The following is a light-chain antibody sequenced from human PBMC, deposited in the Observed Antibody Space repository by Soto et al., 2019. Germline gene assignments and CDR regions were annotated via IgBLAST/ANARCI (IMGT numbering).Light chain of an antibody. V-gene: IGLV2-14*01. Sequence: QFALTQPASVSGSLGQSITISCTGTTRDIAGYNYISWYQQLPGKAPKLMIYQVTIRPSGISNRFSGSKSGNTASLTISGLQAEDEADYYCTSFSSSTSLYVFGTGTKATVL. CDR2: QVT. J-gene: IGLJ1*01. CDR3: TSFSSSTSLYV. CDR1: TRDIAGYNY.